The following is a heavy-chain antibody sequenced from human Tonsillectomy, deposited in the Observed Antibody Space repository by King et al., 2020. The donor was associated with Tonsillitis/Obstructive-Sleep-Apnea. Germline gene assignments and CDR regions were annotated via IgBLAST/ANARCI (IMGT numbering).Heavy chain of an antibody. Sequence: VQLVESGGGLVQPGGSLRLSCAGSGFTFTTYWMTWVRQAPGKGLEWVANIKRDGSEKNYVDSVKGRFTISRDNAKNSLYLQMNSLRAEDTAGYSCAGFLSSCSGGSCYDRFDYWGQGTLVTVSS. CDR3: AGFLSSCSGGSCYDRFDY. CDR1: GFTFTTYW. V-gene: IGHV3-7*01. CDR2: IKRDGSEK. J-gene: IGHJ4*02. D-gene: IGHD2-15*01.